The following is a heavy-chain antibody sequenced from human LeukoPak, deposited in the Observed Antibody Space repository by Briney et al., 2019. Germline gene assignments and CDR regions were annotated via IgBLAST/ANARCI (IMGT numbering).Heavy chain of an antibody. Sequence: PGGSLRLSCVASGFTFSSYGMHWVRQAPGKGLEWVAFIRYDGSNKYYADSVKGRFTISRDNSKNTLYLQMNSLRAEDTAVYYCAKVRGSSWYFWGQGTLVTVSS. CDR2: IRYDGSNK. CDR3: AKVRGSSWYF. CDR1: GFTFSSYG. J-gene: IGHJ4*02. V-gene: IGHV3-30*02. D-gene: IGHD6-13*01.